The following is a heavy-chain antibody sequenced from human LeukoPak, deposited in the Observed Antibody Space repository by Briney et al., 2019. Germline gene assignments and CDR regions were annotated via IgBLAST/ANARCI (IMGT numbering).Heavy chain of an antibody. D-gene: IGHD6-19*01. V-gene: IGHV1-3*01. Sequence: ASVKVSCKASGYTFTSYAMHWVRQAPGQRLEWMGWINAGNGNTKYSQKFLGRVTITRDTSASTAYMELSSLRSEDTAVYYCARISRLGSSHVPFDYWGQGTLVTVSS. CDR1: GYTFTSYA. J-gene: IGHJ4*02. CDR2: INAGNGNT. CDR3: ARISRLGSSHVPFDY.